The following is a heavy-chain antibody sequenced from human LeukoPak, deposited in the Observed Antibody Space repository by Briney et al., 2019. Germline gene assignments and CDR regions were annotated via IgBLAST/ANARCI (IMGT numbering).Heavy chain of an antibody. D-gene: IGHD1-26*01. V-gene: IGHV3-21*01. CDR1: GFTFSNYD. CDR3: ARGGSYSWYFDL. Sequence: GGSLRLSCAASGFTFSNYDMNWVRQAPGKGLEWVSSMSSSSSYIYYADSVKGRFTISRDNAKNPLYLQMNSLRAEDTAVYYCARGGSYSWYFDLWGRGTLVTVSS. CDR2: MSSSSSYI. J-gene: IGHJ2*01.